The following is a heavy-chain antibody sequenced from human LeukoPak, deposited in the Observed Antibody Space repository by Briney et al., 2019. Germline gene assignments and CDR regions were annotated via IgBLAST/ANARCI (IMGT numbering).Heavy chain of an antibody. CDR1: GFTVSSNY. CDR2: IYSGGST. V-gene: IGHV3-66*01. J-gene: IGHJ6*03. D-gene: IGHD5-18*01. Sequence: GGSLRLSCAASGFTVSSNYMSSVPQAPGKGLEWVSVIYSGGSTYYADSVKGRFTISRDKCKNTLYLQMNSLRAEDTAVYYCARAGNAQMLNSCIHVLSAPSRRPKKNYYYYMDVWGKGTTVSVSS. CDR3: ARAGNAQMLNSCIHVLSAPSRRPKKNYYYYMDV.